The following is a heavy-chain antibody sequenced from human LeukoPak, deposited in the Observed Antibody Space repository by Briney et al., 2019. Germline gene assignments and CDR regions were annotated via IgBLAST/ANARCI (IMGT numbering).Heavy chain of an antibody. CDR2: IYYSGST. V-gene: IGHV4-59*01. CDR1: GGSISSYY. CDR3: ASEAYYYDSSGYYKY. D-gene: IGHD3-22*01. J-gene: IGHJ4*02. Sequence: SETLSLTCTVPGGSISSYYWSWIRQPPGKGLEWIGYIYYSGSTNYNPSLKSRVTISVDTSKNQFSLKLSSVTAADTAVYYCASEAYYYDSSGYYKYWGQGTLVTVSS.